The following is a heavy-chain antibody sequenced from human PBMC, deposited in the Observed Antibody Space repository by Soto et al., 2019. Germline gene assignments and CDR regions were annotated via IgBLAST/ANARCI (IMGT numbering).Heavy chain of an antibody. Sequence: PAGSLRLSCAASEFTFSTYAMTWVRQAPGGGLQWVATISDSGDITYYADSVKGRFTISRDNSRNTLYLQMNNLRAEDTALYYVAIVDWLSPSYFSYWGQRTLVPVS. CDR1: EFTFSTYA. V-gene: IGHV3-23*01. CDR3: AIVDWLSPSYFSY. D-gene: IGHD3-9*01. J-gene: IGHJ4*02. CDR2: ISDSGDIT.